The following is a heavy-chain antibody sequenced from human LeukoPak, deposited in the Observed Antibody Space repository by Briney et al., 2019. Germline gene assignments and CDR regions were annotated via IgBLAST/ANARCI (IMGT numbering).Heavy chain of an antibody. CDR1: GFTFSSYA. CDR2: ISYDGSNK. CDR3: ARYCSGGSCYSSGAFDI. Sequence: PGGSLRLSCAASGFTFSSYAMHWVRQAPGKGLEWLAVISYDGSNKYYGDSVTGRFTIPRDNSKTTLYLQMNSLRAEDTAVYYCARYCSGGSCYSSGAFDIWGQGTMVTVSS. D-gene: IGHD2-15*01. J-gene: IGHJ3*02. V-gene: IGHV3-30*04.